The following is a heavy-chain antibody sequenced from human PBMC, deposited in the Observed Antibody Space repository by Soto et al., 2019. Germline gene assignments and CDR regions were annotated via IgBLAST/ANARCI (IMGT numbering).Heavy chain of an antibody. CDR2: IYWDDDK. CDR3: GHLSASSWYFDY. CDR1: GFSLSTSGVG. V-gene: IGHV2-5*02. D-gene: IGHD6-13*01. J-gene: IGHJ4*02. Sequence: QITLKESGPTLVKPTQTLTLTCTFSGFSLSTSGVGVGWIRQPPGKALEWLALIYWDDDKRYSPSLKSRLTITKDTSKNQVVLTTANMDPVDTATYYCGHLSASSWYFDYWGQGTLVPVSS.